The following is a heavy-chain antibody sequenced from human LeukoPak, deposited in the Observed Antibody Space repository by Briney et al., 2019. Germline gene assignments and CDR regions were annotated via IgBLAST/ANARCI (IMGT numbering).Heavy chain of an antibody. Sequence: VKVSCKASGGTFSNYAISWVRQAPGQGLEWMGGIIPLFGSADYAQKFQGRVTFTADESTSTAYMELSSLRPEDTAVYYCARDLVGSAISYSSGAWDYWGQGTLVTVSS. D-gene: IGHD3-10*01. V-gene: IGHV1-69*01. CDR3: ARDLVGSAISYSSGAWDY. J-gene: IGHJ4*02. CDR2: IIPLFGSA. CDR1: GGTFSNYA.